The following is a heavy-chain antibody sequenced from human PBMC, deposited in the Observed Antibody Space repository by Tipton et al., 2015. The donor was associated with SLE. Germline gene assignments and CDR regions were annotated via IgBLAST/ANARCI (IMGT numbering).Heavy chain of an antibody. J-gene: IGHJ6*02. CDR1: GGSISSSSYY. Sequence: TLSLTCSVFGGSISSSSYYWGWIRQPPGKGLEWIGNFYSGGDTYYSPSLKSRVTISADMSKNQFSLKVRSVTAADTAVYYCARRRRWGELEIPYYYHGVDVWGQGTTVTVS. D-gene: IGHD1-7*01. V-gene: IGHV4-39*01. CDR3: ARRRRWGELEIPYYYHGVDV. CDR2: FYSGGDT.